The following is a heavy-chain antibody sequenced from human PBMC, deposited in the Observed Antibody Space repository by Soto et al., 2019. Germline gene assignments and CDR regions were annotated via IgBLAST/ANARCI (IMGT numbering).Heavy chain of an antibody. CDR3: ARASLYYYDSSGPMGDY. V-gene: IGHV3-30-3*01. Sequence: PGGSLRLSCAASGFTFSSYAMHWVRQAPGKGLEWVAVISYDGSNKYYADSVKGRFTISRDNSKNTLYLQMNSLRAEDTAVYYCARASLYYYDSSGPMGDYWGQGTLVTVSS. J-gene: IGHJ4*02. D-gene: IGHD3-22*01. CDR2: ISYDGSNK. CDR1: GFTFSSYA.